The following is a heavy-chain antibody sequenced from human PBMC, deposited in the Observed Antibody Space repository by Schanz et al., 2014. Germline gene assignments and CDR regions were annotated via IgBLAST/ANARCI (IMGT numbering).Heavy chain of an antibody. CDR3: ARDPNTSAWLPYFDT. D-gene: IGHD6-19*01. CDR1: TSLFSRSV. J-gene: IGHJ4*02. V-gene: IGHV3-30*04. CDR2: MWNDGIKT. Sequence: VQLLESGGGVVQPGRSLTLSCAVSTSLFSRSVIHWVRQAPGKGLEWVAVMWNDGIKTHYADSGKGRFTISRDNSKNTVYLQVNSLRTDDTAMYYCARDPNTSAWLPYFDTWGQGTLVTVSS.